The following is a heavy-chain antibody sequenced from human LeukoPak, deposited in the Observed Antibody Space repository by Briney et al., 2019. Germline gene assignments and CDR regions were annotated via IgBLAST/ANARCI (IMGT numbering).Heavy chain of an antibody. Sequence: PGRTLRLSCAASGFTFSLYAMHWVRQAPGKGLEWVAFIWPDGSKTYYADSVRGRFTISRDNSKNTLHLEMNTVRAEDTALYYCAKISSSSEPDFDYWGQGTLVTVS. D-gene: IGHD1-14*01. CDR1: GFTFSLYA. J-gene: IGHJ4*02. CDR3: AKISSSSEPDFDY. V-gene: IGHV3-33*06. CDR2: IWPDGSKT.